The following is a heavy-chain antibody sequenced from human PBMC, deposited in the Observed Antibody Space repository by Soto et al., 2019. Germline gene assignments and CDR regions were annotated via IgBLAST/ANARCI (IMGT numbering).Heavy chain of an antibody. V-gene: IGHV3-23*01. CDR3: AKELEGFPDH. J-gene: IGHJ4*02. CDR1: GFIFSNYA. CDR2: ISGGDGGNT. Sequence: GGSLRLSCAVSGFIFSNYAMTWVRQPPGKGLEWVSSISGGDGGNTYYADSVKGRFTVSRDNSKNTLYLQMNSLRAVDTALYYCAKELEGFPDHWGQGSLVTVSS.